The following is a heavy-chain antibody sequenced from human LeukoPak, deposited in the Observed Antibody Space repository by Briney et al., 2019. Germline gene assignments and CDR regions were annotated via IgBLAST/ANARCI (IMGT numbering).Heavy chain of an antibody. V-gene: IGHV4-34*01. D-gene: IGHD6-19*01. CDR3: ARAGNQWLVRRQRGWFDP. J-gene: IGHJ5*02. CDR1: GGSFSGYY. Sequence: PSETLSLTCAVYGGSFSGYYWSWIRQPPGKGLEWIGEINHSGSTNYNPSLKSRVTISVDTSKNQFSLKLSSVAAADTAVYYCARAGNQWLVRRQRGWFDPWGQGTLVTVSS. CDR2: INHSGST.